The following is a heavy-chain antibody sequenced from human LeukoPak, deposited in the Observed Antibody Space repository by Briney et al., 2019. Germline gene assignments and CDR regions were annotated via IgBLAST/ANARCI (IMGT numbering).Heavy chain of an antibody. D-gene: IGHD6-13*01. CDR1: GFTVSSNY. V-gene: IGHV3-53*01. J-gene: IGHJ4*02. Sequence: PGGSLRLSCAASGFTVSSNYMSWVRQAPGKGLEWVSVIYSSGSTYYADSVKGRFTISRDNSKNTLHLQMNTLRAEDTAVYYCASRTATAGSVVYWGQGTLVTVSS. CDR3: ASRTATAGSVVY. CDR2: IYSSGST.